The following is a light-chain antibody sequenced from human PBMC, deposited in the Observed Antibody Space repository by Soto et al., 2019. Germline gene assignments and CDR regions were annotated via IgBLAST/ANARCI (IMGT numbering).Light chain of an antibody. CDR2: DAS. CDR3: QQANSFPWT. J-gene: IGKJ1*01. Sequence: EIQMTQSPYSVSASVGDRVTINCRASQDISSRLAWYQQKPGKAPELLIYDASTLQSGVPSRFSGSGSGTHFTLTITSLKPEDFATYFCQQANSFPWTFGQGTKVEIK. CDR1: QDISSR. V-gene: IGKV1-12*01.